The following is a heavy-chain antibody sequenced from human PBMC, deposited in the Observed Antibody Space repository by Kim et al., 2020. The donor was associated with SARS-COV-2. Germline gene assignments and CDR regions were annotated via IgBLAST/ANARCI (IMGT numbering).Heavy chain of an antibody. J-gene: IGHJ4*02. CDR2: INAGNGNT. CDR3: ARDHSGSYLVLGY. CDR1: GYTFTSYA. D-gene: IGHD1-26*01. V-gene: IGHV1-3*01. Sequence: ASVKVSCKASGYTFTSYAMHWVRQAPGQRLEWMGWINAGNGNTKYSQKFKGRVTITRDTSASTAYMELSSLRSEDTAVYYCARDHSGSYLVLGYWGQGTLVTVSS.